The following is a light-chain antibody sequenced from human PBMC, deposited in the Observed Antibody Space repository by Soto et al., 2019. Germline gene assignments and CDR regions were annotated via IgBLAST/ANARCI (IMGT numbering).Light chain of an antibody. CDR3: QQYNNWPLT. V-gene: IGKV3-15*01. CDR2: GAS. Sequence: EIVLTQSPGTLSLSPGEGATLSCRASQSVSSNYLAWYQQKPGQAPRLLIYGASTRATGVPARFSGSGSGTEFSLTISSLQSEDFAVYYCQQYNNWPLTFGQGTKVDI. J-gene: IGKJ1*01. CDR1: QSVSSN.